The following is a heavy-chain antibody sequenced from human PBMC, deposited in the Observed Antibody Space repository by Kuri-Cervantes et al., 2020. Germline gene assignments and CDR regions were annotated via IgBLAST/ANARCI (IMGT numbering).Heavy chain of an antibody. CDR3: ARAGITILDVMSY. CDR2: IYHSGST. Sequence: GSLSLSCTVSGGSISSSSYYWGWIRQPPGEGLEWIGSIYHSGSTYYNPSLKSRVTISVDTSKNQFSLKLSSVTAADTAVYYCARAGITILDVMSYWGQGTLVTVSS. J-gene: IGHJ4*02. CDR1: GGSISSSSYY. D-gene: IGHD3-3*01. V-gene: IGHV4-39*01.